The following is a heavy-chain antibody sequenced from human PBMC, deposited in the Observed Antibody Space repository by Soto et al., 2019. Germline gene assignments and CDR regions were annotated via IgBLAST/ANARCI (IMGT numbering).Heavy chain of an antibody. Sequence: SETLSLTCAVSGDSISRSYWWSWVRQLPGKGLEWIGEIYHSGSTIYNPSLQSRVTLSVDKSKNEFSLKMSSVTDADTAVYYCTSKFGQLLAAVFDIWGHGTMVTVSS. CDR2: IYHSGST. D-gene: IGHD3-10*01. CDR3: TSKFGQLLAAVFDI. CDR1: GDSISRSYW. J-gene: IGHJ3*02. V-gene: IGHV4-4*02.